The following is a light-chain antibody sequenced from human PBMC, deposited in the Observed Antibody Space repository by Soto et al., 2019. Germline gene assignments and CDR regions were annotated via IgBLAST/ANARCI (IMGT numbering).Light chain of an antibody. CDR2: EVA. Sequence: QSALTQPASVSGSPGQSITISCTGSSSDVGGYDYVSWYQHQPGKAPKLMIYEVASRPSGVSNRVSGSKSGNTASRTIAGLRAEDEGDDDCSSHSSRNTLVVFGGGTKLTVL. J-gene: IGLJ3*02. CDR1: SSDVGGYDY. CDR3: SSHSSRNTLVV. V-gene: IGLV2-14*01.